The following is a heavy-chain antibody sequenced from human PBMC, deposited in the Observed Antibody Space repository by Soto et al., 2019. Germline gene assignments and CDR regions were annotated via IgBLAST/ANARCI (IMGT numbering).Heavy chain of an antibody. CDR1: GGSISSSSYY. CDR2: IYYSGST. Sequence: SETLSLTCTVSGGSISSSSYYWGWIRQPPGKGLEWIGSIYYSGSTYYNPSLKSRVTISVDTSKNQFSLKLSSVTAADTAVYYCARHGGLYCSGGSCYMFDYWGQGTLVTVSS. CDR3: ARHGGLYCSGGSCYMFDY. D-gene: IGHD2-15*01. V-gene: IGHV4-39*01. J-gene: IGHJ4*02.